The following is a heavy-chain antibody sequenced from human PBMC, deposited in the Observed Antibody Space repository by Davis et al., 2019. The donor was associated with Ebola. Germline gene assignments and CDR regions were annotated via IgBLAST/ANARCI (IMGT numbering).Heavy chain of an antibody. J-gene: IGHJ4*02. V-gene: IGHV3-21*01. Sequence: GESLKISCAASGFTFRYYSMNWVRQAPGKGLEWVSSISSGSDYIYQADSVRGRFTISRDNAKKSLYLQMNSLRAEDTAVYYCATYSSSWSQYYFDYWGQGTLVTVSS. CDR3: ATYSSSWSQYYFDY. CDR2: ISSGSDYI. D-gene: IGHD6-13*01. CDR1: GFTFRYYS.